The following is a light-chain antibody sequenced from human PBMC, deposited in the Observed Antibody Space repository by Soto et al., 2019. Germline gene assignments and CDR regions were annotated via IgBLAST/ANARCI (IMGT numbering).Light chain of an antibody. J-gene: IGKJ2*01. V-gene: IGKV1-5*03. Sequence: DIPMTQSPSTLSASVGDRVTITCRASQSIRSWLAWYQQKPGKAPKLLIYQASTLGSGVPSGFSGSGSGTEFTLTISSLQPDDFATYYCQQYNAYSTFGQGTKLEIK. CDR2: QAS. CDR1: QSIRSW. CDR3: QQYNAYST.